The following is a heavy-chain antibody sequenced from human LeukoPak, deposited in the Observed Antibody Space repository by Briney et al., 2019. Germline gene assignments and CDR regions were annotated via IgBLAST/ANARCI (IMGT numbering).Heavy chain of an antibody. Sequence: ASVKVSCKASGYTFTSYDINWVRQATGQGLEWMGWMNPNSGNTGYAQKFQGRVTMTRNTSISTAYMELSSLRSEDTAVYYCARGTYYCDSSGYFARPREAFDIWGQGTMVTVSS. CDR1: GYTFTSYD. D-gene: IGHD3-22*01. CDR3: ARGTYYCDSSGYFARPREAFDI. V-gene: IGHV1-8*01. J-gene: IGHJ3*02. CDR2: MNPNSGNT.